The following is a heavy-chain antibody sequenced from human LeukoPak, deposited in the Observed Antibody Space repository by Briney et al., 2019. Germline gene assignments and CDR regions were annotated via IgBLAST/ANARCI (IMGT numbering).Heavy chain of an antibody. CDR3: AGRDYDSSGLGAFDI. J-gene: IGHJ3*02. CDR2: IYHSGST. CDR1: GGSISSGGYS. D-gene: IGHD3-22*01. V-gene: IGHV4-30-2*01. Sequence: SETLSLTCTVSGGSISSGGYSWSWIRQPPGKGLEWIGYIYHSGSTYYNPSLKSRVTISVDRSKNQFSLKLSSVTAADTAVYYCAGRDYDSSGLGAFDIWGQGTMVTVSS.